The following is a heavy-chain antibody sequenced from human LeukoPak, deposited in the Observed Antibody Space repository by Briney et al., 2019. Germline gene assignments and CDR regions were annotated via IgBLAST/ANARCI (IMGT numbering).Heavy chain of an antibody. CDR3: ARGPYRNSFDY. CDR1: GGSISSYY. V-gene: IGHV4-59*06. CDR2: IYYSGST. D-gene: IGHD4-11*01. J-gene: IGHJ4*02. Sequence: KPSETLSLTCTVSGGSISSYYWSWIRQHPGKGLEWIGYIYYSGSTYYNPSLKSRVTMSVDTSKNQFSLKLSSVTAADTAVYYCARGPYRNSFDYWGQGTLVTVSS.